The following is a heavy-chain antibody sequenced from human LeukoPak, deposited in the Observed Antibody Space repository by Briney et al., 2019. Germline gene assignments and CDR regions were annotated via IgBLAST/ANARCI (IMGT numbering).Heavy chain of an antibody. CDR3: AGYYYDSSGYYEDFDY. V-gene: IGHV1-3*01. CDR2: INAGNGNT. CDR1: GYTFTSYA. D-gene: IGHD3-22*01. Sequence: ASVKVSCKASGYTFTSYAMHWVRQAPGQRLEWMGWINAGNGNTKYSQKFQGRVTITRDTSASTAYMELSSLRSEDTAVYYCAGYYYDSSGYYEDFDYWGQGTLVTVSS. J-gene: IGHJ4*02.